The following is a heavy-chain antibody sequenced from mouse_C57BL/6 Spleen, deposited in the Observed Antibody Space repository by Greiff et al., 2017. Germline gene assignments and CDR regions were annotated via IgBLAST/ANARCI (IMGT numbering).Heavy chain of an antibody. CDR2: IDPYDSYT. J-gene: IGHJ4*01. CDR3: ARTTPHYYAMDY. D-gene: IGHD1-1*01. V-gene: IGHV1-69*01. Sequence: VQLQQPGAELVMPGASVKLSCKASGYTFTSYWMHWVKQRPGQGLEWIGEIDPYDSYTNYNQKFKGKSTLTVDKSSSTAYMQLSSLTSEDSAVYYCARTTPHYYAMDYWGQGTSVTVSS. CDR1: GYTFTSYW.